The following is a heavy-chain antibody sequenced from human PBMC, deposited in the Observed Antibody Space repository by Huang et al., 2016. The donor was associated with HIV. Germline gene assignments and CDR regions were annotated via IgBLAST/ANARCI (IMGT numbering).Heavy chain of an antibody. J-gene: IGHJ4*02. Sequence: QLQLQESGPGQVKPSETLSLTCTVSGDFISSTNYYWGWIRQSPGKGLEWVGCVYQSGSTNDNPSLKSRVTLSVDTSRNQFSLRLNSVTAADTAVYYCASQHIGAAATWFWGRGTQVAVSS. CDR2: VYQSGST. CDR3: ASQHIGAAATWF. V-gene: IGHV4-39*01. D-gene: IGHD6-13*01. CDR1: GDFISSTNYY.